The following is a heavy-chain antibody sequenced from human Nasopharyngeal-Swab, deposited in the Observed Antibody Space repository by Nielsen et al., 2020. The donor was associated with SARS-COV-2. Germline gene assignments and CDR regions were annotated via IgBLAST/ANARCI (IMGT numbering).Heavy chain of an antibody. D-gene: IGHD3-3*01. CDR3: AREVGGVVPNWFDP. V-gene: IGHV3-48*04. J-gene: IGHJ5*02. CDR1: GFTFSSYS. Sequence: GESLKISCAASGFTFSSYSMNWVRQAPGKGLEWVSYISSSSSTIYYADSVKGRFTISRDNAKNSLYLQMNSLRAEDTAVYYCAREVGGVVPNWFDPWCQGTLVTVSS. CDR2: ISSSSSTI.